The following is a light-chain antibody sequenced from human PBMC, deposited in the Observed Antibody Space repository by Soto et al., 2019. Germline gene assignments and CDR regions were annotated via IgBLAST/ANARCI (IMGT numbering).Light chain of an antibody. CDR3: ASWDDSLSGYV. CDR1: TSNILRNY. J-gene: IGLJ1*01. Sequence: QSVLTQPPSASGNPGQRLTISCSGSTSNILRNYVYWYRQFPGTAPRLLISMNDQRPSGVPDQFSGSKSGTSASLAISGLRSEDEADYYCASWDDSLSGYVFGTGTKVTVL. CDR2: MND. V-gene: IGLV1-47*01.